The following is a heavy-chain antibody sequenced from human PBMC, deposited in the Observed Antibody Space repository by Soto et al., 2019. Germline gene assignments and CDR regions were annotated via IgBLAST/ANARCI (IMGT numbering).Heavy chain of an antibody. V-gene: IGHV5-51*01. CDR1: GYSFTTNW. J-gene: IGHJ4*02. Sequence: GESLKISCKGSGYSFTTNWIGWVRQMPGKGLEWMGIIYPSDSDTGYSPSFQGQVTISADKSICTAYLQWSSLKASDTAMYYCARAYGGRFDYWGQGTLVTVSS. CDR2: IYPSDSDT. CDR3: ARAYGGRFDY. D-gene: IGHD2-15*01.